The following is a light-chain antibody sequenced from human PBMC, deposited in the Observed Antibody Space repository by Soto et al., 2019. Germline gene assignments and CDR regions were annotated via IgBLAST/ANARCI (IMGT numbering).Light chain of an antibody. CDR1: SSDVGGYNY. J-gene: IGLJ1*01. CDR2: DVS. V-gene: IGLV2-14*01. CDR3: SSYTSSSINYV. Sequence: ALTQPASVSGSPGQSITISCTGTSSDVGGYNYVSWYQQHPGKAPKLMIYDVSNRPSGVSNRFSGSKSGNTASLTISGLQAEDEADYYCSSYTSSSINYVFGTGTKVTVL.